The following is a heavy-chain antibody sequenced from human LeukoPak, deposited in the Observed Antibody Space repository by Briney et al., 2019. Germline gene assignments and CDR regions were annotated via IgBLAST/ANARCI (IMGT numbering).Heavy chain of an antibody. CDR1: GFTFDDYA. D-gene: IGHD3-22*01. CDR3: AKDNVLYYYDSSGPNWFDP. J-gene: IGHJ5*02. V-gene: IGHV3-43*02. Sequence: GGSLRLSCAASGFTFDDYAMHWVRQAPGKGLEWVSLISGDGGSTYYADSVKGRFTISRDNSKNSLYLQMNSLRAEDTALYYCAKDNVLYYYDSSGPNWFDPWGQGTLVTVSS. CDR2: ISGDGGST.